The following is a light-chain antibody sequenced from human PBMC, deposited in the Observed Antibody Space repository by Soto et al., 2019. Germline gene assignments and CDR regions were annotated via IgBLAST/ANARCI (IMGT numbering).Light chain of an antibody. CDR1: QGIKTH. V-gene: IGKV1-39*01. CDR3: QQYHIWPSWT. J-gene: IGKJ1*01. CDR2: ATS. Sequence: DIQMTQSPSSLSASVGDRVTITCRASQGIKTHLNWYQQKAGKAPRVLIYATSSLQSGVPSRFSGSGSGTEFTLTISSLQSEDFAVYFCQQYHIWPSWTFGQGTKVDI.